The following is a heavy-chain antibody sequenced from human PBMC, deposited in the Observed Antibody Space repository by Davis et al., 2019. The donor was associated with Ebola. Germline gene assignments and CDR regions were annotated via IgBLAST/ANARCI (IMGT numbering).Heavy chain of an antibody. CDR3: ARLNYYDSSGYPPGFDY. V-gene: IGHV3-7*03. CDR2: IKQVGSEK. CDR1: GFSFSSYW. Sequence: GESLKISCAASGFSFSSYWMSWVRQAPGKGLEWVANIKQVGSEKYYVDSVKGRFTISRDNAKNSLFLQMNSLRAEDTAVYYCARLNYYDSSGYPPGFDYWGQGTLVTVSS. J-gene: IGHJ4*02. D-gene: IGHD3-22*01.